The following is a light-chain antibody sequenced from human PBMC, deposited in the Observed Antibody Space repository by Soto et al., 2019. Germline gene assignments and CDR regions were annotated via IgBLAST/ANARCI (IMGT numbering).Light chain of an antibody. Sequence: DIQVTQSPSSLSASLGDRVTITCRANQAICGYLAWFQQQPGKVPKLLIYAASALQSGVPSRFSGSGSGTDCTLTISSLQPEDIATYYCQTSNSAPLTFGGGTKVEI. V-gene: IGKV1-27*01. CDR3: QTSNSAPLT. CDR2: AAS. J-gene: IGKJ4*01. CDR1: QAICGY.